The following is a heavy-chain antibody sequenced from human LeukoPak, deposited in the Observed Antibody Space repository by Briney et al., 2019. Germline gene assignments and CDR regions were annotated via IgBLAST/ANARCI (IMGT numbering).Heavy chain of an antibody. J-gene: IGHJ4*02. D-gene: IGHD3-9*01. V-gene: IGHV3-23*01. Sequence: PGGSLRLSCAASGFTFSSYGMSWVRQAPGKGLEWVSAISGSGGSTYYADSVKGRFTISRDNSKNTLYLQMNSLRAEDTAVYYCAKRVILTGYPYYFDYWGQGTLVTVSS. CDR2: ISGSGGST. CDR3: AKRVILTGYPYYFDY. CDR1: GFTFSSYG.